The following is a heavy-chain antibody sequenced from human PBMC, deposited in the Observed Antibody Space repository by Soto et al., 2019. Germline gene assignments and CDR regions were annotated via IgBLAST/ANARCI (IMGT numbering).Heavy chain of an antibody. CDR2: ISAYNGNT. Sequence: QVQLVQSGAEVKKPGASVKVSCKASGYTFTSYGITWVRQAPGQGLEWMGWISAYNGNTNYAQKLQGRVTMTTDTATSTAYLELGSLRSDDTAVYYCARDSDYEDSGGYYSLGFGFDYWGQGTLVTVSS. CDR3: ARDSDYEDSGGYYSLGFGFDY. D-gene: IGHD3-22*01. J-gene: IGHJ4*02. V-gene: IGHV1-18*01. CDR1: GYTFTSYG.